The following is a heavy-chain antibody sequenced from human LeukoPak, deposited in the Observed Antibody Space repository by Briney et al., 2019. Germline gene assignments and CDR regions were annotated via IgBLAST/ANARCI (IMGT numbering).Heavy chain of an antibody. CDR1: GFTFSDNW. J-gene: IGHJ4*02. V-gene: IGHV3-48*01. Sequence: GGSLRLSCAASGFTFSDNWMHWVRQAPGKGLEWVSYISSSSSTIYYADSVKGRFTISRDNAKNSLYLQMNSLRAEDTAVYYCARGEPIVVVPAASYFDYWGQGTLVTVSS. CDR3: ARGEPIVVVPAASYFDY. CDR2: ISSSSSTI. D-gene: IGHD2-2*01.